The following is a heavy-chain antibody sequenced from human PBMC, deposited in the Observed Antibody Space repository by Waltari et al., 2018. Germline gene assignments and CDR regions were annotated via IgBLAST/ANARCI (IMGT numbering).Heavy chain of an antibody. CDR3: ARGGHFDWLPIDS. Sequence: EVQLVESGGGLVQPGGSLRISCAASGFTFSSSWMSWVRQAPGKGLVWVSRIHADGSATTYADSVIGRFTISRDNAKNTVFLQMNSLRAEDTAVYYCARGGHFDWLPIDSWGQGTLVTVSS. D-gene: IGHD3-9*01. CDR1: GFTFSSSW. V-gene: IGHV3-74*01. J-gene: IGHJ4*02. CDR2: IHADGSAT.